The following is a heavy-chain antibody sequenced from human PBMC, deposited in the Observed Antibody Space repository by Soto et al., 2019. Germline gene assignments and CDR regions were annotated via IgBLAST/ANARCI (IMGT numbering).Heavy chain of an antibody. J-gene: IGHJ4*02. V-gene: IGHV4-39*01. D-gene: IGHD3-3*01. Sequence: SGTLSLTCTVSGSSITSMSYYWASIRQSPGKGLEWIGSMYYSGSSYYNPSLKSRVTIFVDTSKNQFSLRLSSVTAADTAVYYCASDLWSGYTLGHYYFDNWGQGSLVTVS. CDR1: GSSITSMSYY. CDR2: MYYSGSS. CDR3: ASDLWSGYTLGHYYFDN.